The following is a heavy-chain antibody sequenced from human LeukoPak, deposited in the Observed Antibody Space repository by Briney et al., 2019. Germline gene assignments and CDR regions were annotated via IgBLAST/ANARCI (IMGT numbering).Heavy chain of an antibody. CDR2: ISYDGSNK. V-gene: IGHV3-30*04. Sequence: GGSLRLSCAASGFTFSSYAMHWVRQAPGKGLEWVAVISYDGSNKYYADSVKGRFTISRDNSRNTLYLQMNSLRAEDTAVYYCARGRKIAAAVVFDYWGRGTLVTVSS. J-gene: IGHJ4*02. CDR3: ARGRKIAAAVVFDY. CDR1: GFTFSSYA. D-gene: IGHD6-13*01.